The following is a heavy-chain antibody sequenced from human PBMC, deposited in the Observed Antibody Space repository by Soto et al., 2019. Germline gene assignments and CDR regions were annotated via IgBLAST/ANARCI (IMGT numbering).Heavy chain of an antibody. CDR1: GFTFSSYG. J-gene: IGHJ6*02. CDR3: ANSTEGGYSYGYFAHYYYGMDV. CDR2: ISYDGSNK. Sequence: GGSLRLSCAASGFTFSSYGMHWVRQAPGKGLEWVAVISYDGSNKYYADSVKGRFTISRDNSKNTLYLQMNSLRAEDTAVYYCANSTEGGYSYGYFAHYYYGMDVWGQGTTVTVSS. V-gene: IGHV3-30*18. D-gene: IGHD5-18*01.